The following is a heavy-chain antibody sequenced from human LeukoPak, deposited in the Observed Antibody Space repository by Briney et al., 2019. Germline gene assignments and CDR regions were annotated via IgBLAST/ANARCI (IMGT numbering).Heavy chain of an antibody. Sequence: ASVKVSCKASGGTFSSYAISWVRQAPGQGLEWMGWISAYNGNTNYAQKLQGRVTMTTDTSTSTAYMELRSLRSDDTAVYYCARIAYYDFWSGSHAHFDYWGQGTLVTVSS. CDR2: ISAYNGNT. CDR3: ARIAYYDFWSGSHAHFDY. V-gene: IGHV1-18*01. CDR1: GGTFSSYA. D-gene: IGHD3-3*01. J-gene: IGHJ4*02.